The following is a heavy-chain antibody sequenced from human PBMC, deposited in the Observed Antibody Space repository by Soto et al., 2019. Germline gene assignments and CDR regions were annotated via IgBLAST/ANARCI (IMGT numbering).Heavy chain of an antibody. V-gene: IGHV4-39*01. CDR1: GGSISSSSYY. J-gene: IGHJ5*02. CDR2: IYYSGST. D-gene: IGHD3-3*01. CDR3: ARLYYDFWSGSNWFDP. Sequence: ETLSLTCTVSGGSISSSSYYWGWIRQPPGKGLEWIGSIYYSGSTYYNPSLKSRVTISVDTSKNQFSLKLSSVTAADTAVYYCARLYYDFWSGSNWFDPWGQGTLVTVSS.